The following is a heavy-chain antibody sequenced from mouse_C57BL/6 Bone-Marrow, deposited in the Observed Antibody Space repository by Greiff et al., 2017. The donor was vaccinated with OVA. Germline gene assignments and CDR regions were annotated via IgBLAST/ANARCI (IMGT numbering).Heavy chain of an antibody. Sequence: EVMLVESGGGLVQPKGSLKLSCAASGFSFNTYAMNWVRQAPGKGLEWVARIRSKSNNYATYYADSVKDRFTISRDDSESMLYLQMNNLKTEDTAMYYCVRPFMVTTGDYYAMDYWGQGTSVTVSS. CDR1: GFSFNTYA. CDR3: VRPFMVTTGDYYAMDY. J-gene: IGHJ4*01. CDR2: IRSKSNNYAT. D-gene: IGHD2-2*01. V-gene: IGHV10-1*01.